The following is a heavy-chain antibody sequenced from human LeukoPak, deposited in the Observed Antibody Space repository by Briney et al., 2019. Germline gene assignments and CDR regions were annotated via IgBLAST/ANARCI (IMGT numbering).Heavy chain of an antibody. Sequence: GGSLRLSCAASGFTFSNHWLHWVRQAPGKGLEWVAVISFDGSNKYYADSVKGRFTISRDNSKNTLYLQMNSLRAEDTAVYYCAKSIVGATGDAFDIWGQGTMVTVSS. CDR1: GFTFSNHW. D-gene: IGHD1-26*01. V-gene: IGHV3-30*18. CDR2: ISFDGSNK. J-gene: IGHJ3*02. CDR3: AKSIVGATGDAFDI.